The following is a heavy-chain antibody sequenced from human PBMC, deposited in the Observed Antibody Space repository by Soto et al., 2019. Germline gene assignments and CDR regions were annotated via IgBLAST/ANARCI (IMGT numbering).Heavy chain of an antibody. V-gene: IGHV4-39*01. D-gene: IGHD1-20*01. CDR3: YINGF. CDR1: CGSISSSSYY. J-gene: IGHJ1*01. CDR2: IYYGGSG. Sequence: XXTLSLTCTVSCGSISSSSYYWGWIRQPPGKGQEWIRSIYYGGSGYCXXSLKSRVXXSVATSKKHVSLNLNSVTAADTAVYYCYINGFWGQGSLVTVSS.